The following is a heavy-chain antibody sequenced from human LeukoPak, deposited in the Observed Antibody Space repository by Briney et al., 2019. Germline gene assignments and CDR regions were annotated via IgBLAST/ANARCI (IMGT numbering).Heavy chain of an antibody. D-gene: IGHD6-13*01. CDR1: GFTFSGYA. CDR3: AKVGYSSSWYRGYFDY. Sequence: GGSLRLSCAASGFTFSGYAMSWVRQAPGKGLEWVSAISGSGGSTYYADSVKGRFTISRDNSKNTLYLQMNSLRAEDTAVYYCAKVGYSSSWYRGYFDYWGQGTLVTVSS. V-gene: IGHV3-23*01. J-gene: IGHJ4*02. CDR2: ISGSGGST.